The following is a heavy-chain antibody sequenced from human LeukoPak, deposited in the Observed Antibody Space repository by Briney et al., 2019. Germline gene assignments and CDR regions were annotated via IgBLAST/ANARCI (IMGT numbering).Heavy chain of an antibody. D-gene: IGHD2-8*02. CDR1: GHTLTELS. Sequence: ASVKVSCKVSGHTLTELSMHWVRQAPGKGLGWMGGFDPEDVETIYTQTFQGRVTMTEDTSTDTAYMELSSLSSEDTAVYYCATLGCTGGRCFDLWGQGTPVTVSS. CDR2: FDPEDVET. J-gene: IGHJ4*02. CDR3: ATLGCTGGRCFDL. V-gene: IGHV1-24*01.